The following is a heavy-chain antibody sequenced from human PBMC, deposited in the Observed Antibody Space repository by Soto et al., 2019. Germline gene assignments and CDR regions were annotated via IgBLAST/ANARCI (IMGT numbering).Heavy chain of an antibody. D-gene: IGHD6-6*01. V-gene: IGHV3-11*01. CDR1: GFTFSDHY. Sequence: KPGGSLRLSCAASGFTFSDHYMAWFRQSPERGLEWLAYISHRSLTIYHARSVKDRFTISRDDATDSLYLQMNSLRVEDTAVYFCARGGGSSPFDYWGQGTVVTVSS. J-gene: IGHJ4*02. CDR2: ISHRSLTI. CDR3: ARGGGSSPFDY.